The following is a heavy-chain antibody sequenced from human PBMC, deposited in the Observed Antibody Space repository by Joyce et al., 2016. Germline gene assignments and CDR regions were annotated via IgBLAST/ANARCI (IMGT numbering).Heavy chain of an antibody. CDR3: ARNGAYSQDS. J-gene: IGHJ5*01. CDR1: GGSISSAHW. Sequence: QVQLQESGPGLVKPSGTLSLTCAVSGGSISSAHWWCWVRQPPGKGLEWIGEIYLGGSPTSTPSLKSRVTISVDKSKNQLSLKMNSVPAADTAVYYCARNGAYSQDSWGQGTLVTVSS. V-gene: IGHV4-4*02. D-gene: IGHD5-12*01. CDR2: IYLGGSP.